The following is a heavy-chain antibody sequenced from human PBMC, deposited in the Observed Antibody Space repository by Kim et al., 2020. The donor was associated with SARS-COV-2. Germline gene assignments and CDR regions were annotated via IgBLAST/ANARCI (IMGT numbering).Heavy chain of an antibody. J-gene: IGHJ4*02. CDR3: ARCITGTTCFDY. CDR1: GGSISSYY. D-gene: IGHD1-7*01. CDR2: IYYSGST. Sequence: SETLSLTCTVSGGSISSYYWSWIRQPPGKGLEWIGYIYYSGSTNYNPSLKSRVTISVDTSKNQFSLKLSSVTAADTAVYYCARCITGTTCFDYWGQGTLVTVSS. V-gene: IGHV4-59*13.